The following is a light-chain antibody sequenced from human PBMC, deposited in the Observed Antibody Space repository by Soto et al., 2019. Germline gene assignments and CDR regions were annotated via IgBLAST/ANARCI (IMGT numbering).Light chain of an antibody. CDR3: VLYMGSDVV. CDR2: STN. CDR1: SGSVSTVHY. V-gene: IGLV8-61*01. J-gene: IGLJ2*01. Sequence: QTVVTQEPSFSVSPGGTVTLTCALDSGSVSTVHYPSWYRQTPSQAPRTLIYSTNSRSSGVPDRFSGSILGNKSALTITGAQADDESAYFCVLYMGSDVVFDGGTKLTVL.